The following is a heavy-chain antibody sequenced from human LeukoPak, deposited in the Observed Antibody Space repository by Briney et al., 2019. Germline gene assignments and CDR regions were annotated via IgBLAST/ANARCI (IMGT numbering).Heavy chain of an antibody. J-gene: IGHJ6*02. V-gene: IGHV3-48*02. CDR2: ISSGSTSI. Sequence: GGSLRLSCAASGFTFSTYSMNWVRQAPGKGLEWVSYISSGSTSIYYADSVKGRFTISRDNAKNSLYLQMSSLRDEDTAVYYCARALRGVGASYYYGMDVWGQGTTVTVSS. CDR1: GFTFSTYS. CDR3: ARALRGVGASYYYGMDV. D-gene: IGHD1-26*01.